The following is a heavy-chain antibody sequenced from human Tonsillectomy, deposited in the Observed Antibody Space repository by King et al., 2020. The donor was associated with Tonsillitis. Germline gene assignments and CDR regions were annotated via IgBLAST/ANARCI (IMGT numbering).Heavy chain of an antibody. CDR1: GFTFSRFA. J-gene: IGHJ4*02. Sequence: VQLVESGGGLVQPGGSLRLSCEASGFTFSRFAMTWVRQAPGKGREWVSAISGSVVSTYYADSVKGRFTVFCDNSKNTLYLQMNSLRAEDTAVYYCAKANGVDTAMACDYWGQGTLVTVSS. CDR2: ISGSVVST. D-gene: IGHD5-18*01. V-gene: IGHV3-23*04. CDR3: AKANGVDTAMACDY.